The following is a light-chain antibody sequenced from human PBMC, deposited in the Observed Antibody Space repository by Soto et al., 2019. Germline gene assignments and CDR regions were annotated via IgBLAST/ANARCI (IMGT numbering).Light chain of an antibody. CDR2: KAS. V-gene: IGKV1-5*03. Sequence: DIQLTQSPSTLSAAVGDRVIITCRASQTIGTWLAWYQERPGKATRLLIYKASTLERGVPSRFSGSGSGTEFTLTISNLQPEDFATYYCHLYNTYSPTLRQGTKLEI. CDR3: HLYNTYSPT. J-gene: IGKJ2*01. CDR1: QTIGTW.